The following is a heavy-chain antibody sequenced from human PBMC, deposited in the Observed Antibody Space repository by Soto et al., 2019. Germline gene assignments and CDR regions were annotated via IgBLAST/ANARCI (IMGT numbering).Heavy chain of an antibody. CDR2: IDHDGPT. CDR1: GFTFSNYW. Sequence: EVQLVESGGGLVQPGGSLRLSCAGSGFTFSNYWMHWVRQAPGKGLEWVSRIDHDGPTDYADSVRGRFAISGDNAENTQYLQKNSLRPEDTSVYYCVRDRHGDYWGQGTLVTVSS. V-gene: IGHV3-74*01. J-gene: IGHJ4*02. CDR3: VRDRHGDY.